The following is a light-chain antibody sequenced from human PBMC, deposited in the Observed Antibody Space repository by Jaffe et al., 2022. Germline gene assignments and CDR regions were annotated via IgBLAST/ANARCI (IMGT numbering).Light chain of an antibody. CDR1: SSNIGSNY. CDR2: ENN. J-gene: IGLJ2*01. CDR3: LAWDTSPRAS. Sequence: QSVLTQPPSASGTPGQRVTISCSGSSSNIGSNYVYWYQQLPGTAPKLLIYENNKRPSGIPDRFSGSKSGTSATLGITGLWPEDEADYYCLAWDTSPRASFGGGTKLTVL. V-gene: IGLV1-47*03.